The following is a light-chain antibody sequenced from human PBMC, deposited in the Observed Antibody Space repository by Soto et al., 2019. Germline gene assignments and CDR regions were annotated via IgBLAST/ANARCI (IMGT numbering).Light chain of an antibody. J-gene: IGKJ4*01. V-gene: IGKV4-1*01. CDR2: WAA. CDR3: QQYYITPLT. CDR1: QSVLYSTNNKNY. Sequence: DIVMTQSPDSLAVSLGERATINCKSSQSVLYSTNNKNYLAWYQQKPGQPPKLIIYWAATRESGVPDRFSGSGSGTDFTRTISSLQAEDVAVYYCQQYYITPLTFGGGTKGEIK.